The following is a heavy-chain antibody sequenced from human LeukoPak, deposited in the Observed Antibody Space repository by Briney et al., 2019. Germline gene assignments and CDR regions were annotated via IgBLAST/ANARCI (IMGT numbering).Heavy chain of an antibody. J-gene: IGHJ4*02. D-gene: IGHD3-10*01. CDR3: VRGITMVRGVPSKYYFDY. CDR2: INHSGST. V-gene: IGHV4-34*01. Sequence: SETLSLTCAVYGGSFSGYYWSWIRQPPGKGLEWIGEINHSGSTNYNPSLKSRVTISVDTSKNQFSLKLSSVTAADTAVYYCVRGITMVRGVPSKYYFDYWGQGTLVTVSS. CDR1: GGSFSGYY.